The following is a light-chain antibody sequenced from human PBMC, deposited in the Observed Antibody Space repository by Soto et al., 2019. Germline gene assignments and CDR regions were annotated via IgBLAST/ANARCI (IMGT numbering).Light chain of an antibody. CDR1: LSVGSS. Sequence: EIVLTQFPATLSLSPGERATLSCRASLSVGSSLAWHQQKPGQAPRLFIYDASKRATGIPARFSGSGSGTDFTLTISSLEAEDFAVYYCQHGRTFGQGTKLEIK. CDR2: DAS. V-gene: IGKV3-11*01. CDR3: QHGRT. J-gene: IGKJ2*01.